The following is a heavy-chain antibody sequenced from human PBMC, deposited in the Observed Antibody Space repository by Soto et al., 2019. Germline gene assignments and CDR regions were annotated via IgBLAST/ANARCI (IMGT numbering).Heavy chain of an antibody. CDR1: GFTFSSYA. Sequence: GGSLRLSCAASGFTFSSYAITWVRQAPGKGLEWVTAISDSGGSTYYADSVKGRFTISRDNAKKTLYLQLNSLRAEDTAVYYCAKVGDYGDYFDYWGQGTLVTVSS. CDR2: ISDSGGST. D-gene: IGHD4-17*01. V-gene: IGHV3-23*01. CDR3: AKVGDYGDYFDY. J-gene: IGHJ4*02.